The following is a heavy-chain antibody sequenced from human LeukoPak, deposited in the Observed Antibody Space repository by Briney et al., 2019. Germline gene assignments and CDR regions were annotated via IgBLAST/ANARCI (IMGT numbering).Heavy chain of an antibody. D-gene: IGHD1-26*01. J-gene: IGHJ4*02. V-gene: IGHV4-4*02. CDR3: ARHQMGANTFDY. Sequence: SWTLSLTCGVSVGSIRRYWWSGVRQPPARGREWMGEIYESGTTNYNPSLKSRATISGDKSASQFSLSLNSVTAADTAVYYCARHQMGANTFDYWGQGTLVTVSS. CDR1: VGSIRRYW. CDR2: IYESGTT.